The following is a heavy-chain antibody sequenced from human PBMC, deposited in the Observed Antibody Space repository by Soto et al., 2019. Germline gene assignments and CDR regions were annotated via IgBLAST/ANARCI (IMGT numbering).Heavy chain of an antibody. CDR1: GVSMNTYY. CDR2: IYYSGST. Sequence: SETLSLTCIVSGVSMNTYYWSWIRQHPGKGLEWIGYIYYSGSTYYNPSLKSRVTISVDTSKNQFSLKLSSVTAADTAVYYCARVAWLLVKDAFDIWGQGTMVTVSS. CDR3: ARVAWLLVKDAFDI. V-gene: IGHV4-59*06. J-gene: IGHJ3*02. D-gene: IGHD3-22*01.